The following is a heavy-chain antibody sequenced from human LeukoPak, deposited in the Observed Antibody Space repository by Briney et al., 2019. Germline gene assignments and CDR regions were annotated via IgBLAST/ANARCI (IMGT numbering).Heavy chain of an antibody. Sequence: ASVKVSCKASEGTFSSYAISWVRQAPGQGLEWMGGIIPIFGTANYAQKFQGRVTITTDESTSTAYMELSSLRSEDTAVYYCARVFRPGRAFDYWGQGTLVTVSS. D-gene: IGHD2-21*01. V-gene: IGHV1-69*05. CDR1: EGTFSSYA. CDR2: IIPIFGTA. CDR3: ARVFRPGRAFDY. J-gene: IGHJ4*02.